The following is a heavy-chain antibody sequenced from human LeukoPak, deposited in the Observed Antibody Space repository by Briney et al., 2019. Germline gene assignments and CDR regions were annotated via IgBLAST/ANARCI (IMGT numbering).Heavy chain of an antibody. CDR2: IYSGGST. CDR1: GFTVSSNY. V-gene: IGHV3-53*01. J-gene: IGHJ6*02. Sequence: AGGSLRLSCAASGFTVSSNYMSWVRQAPGKGLEWVSVIYSGGSTYYADSVKGRFTISRDNSKNTLYLQMNSLRAEDTAVYYCARGRDYGDYDGMDVWGQGTTVTVSS. CDR3: ARGRDYGDYDGMDV. D-gene: IGHD4-17*01.